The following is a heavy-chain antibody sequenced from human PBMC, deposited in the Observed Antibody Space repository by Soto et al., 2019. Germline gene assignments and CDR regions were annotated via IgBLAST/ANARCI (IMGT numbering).Heavy chain of an antibody. V-gene: IGHV3-33*08. CDR1: GFPFSSYA. CDR2: IWYDGSNK. D-gene: IGHD5-12*01. CDR3: ARFGTVYSGYDQQVSYYYHGMDV. Sequence: PGRSLRLSCAASGFPFSSYAMHWVRQAPGKGLEWVAVIWYDGSNKYYADSVKGRFTISRDNSKNTLYLLMNSLRAEDTAVYYCARFGTVYSGYDQQVSYYYHGMDVWGQGTTVTVSS. J-gene: IGHJ6*02.